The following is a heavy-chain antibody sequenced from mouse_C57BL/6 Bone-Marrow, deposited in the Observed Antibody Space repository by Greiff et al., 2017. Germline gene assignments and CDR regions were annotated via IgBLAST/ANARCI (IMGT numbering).Heavy chain of an antibody. J-gene: IGHJ3*01. V-gene: IGHV1-85*01. D-gene: IGHD2-5*01. CDR2: IYPRDGST. CDR3: ARGGAYYSNYWFAY. CDR1: GYTFTSYD. Sequence: VQGVESGPELVKPGASVKLSCKASGYTFTSYDINWVKQRPGQGLEWIGWIYPRDGSTKYNEKFKGKATLTVDTSSSTAYMELHSLTSEDSAVYFCARGGAYYSNYWFAYWGQGTLVTVSA.